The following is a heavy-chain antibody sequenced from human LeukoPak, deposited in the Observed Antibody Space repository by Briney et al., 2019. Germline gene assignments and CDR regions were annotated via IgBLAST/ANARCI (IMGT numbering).Heavy chain of an antibody. CDR2: ISTGSNTM. D-gene: IGHD3-10*01. CDR3: ARGSGSPDY. Sequence: GGSLRLSCAVSGFTFRSYSMNWVRQAPGKGLEWVSYISTGSNTMYYADSVKGRFTISRDDAKNSLYLQMSSLRGEDTAVYYCARGSGSPDYWGQGTLVTVSS. J-gene: IGHJ4*02. V-gene: IGHV3-48*01. CDR1: GFTFRSYS.